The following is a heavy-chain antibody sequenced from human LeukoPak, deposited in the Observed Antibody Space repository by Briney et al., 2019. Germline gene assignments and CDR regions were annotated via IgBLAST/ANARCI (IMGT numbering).Heavy chain of an antibody. CDR2: ISAYNGNT. J-gene: IGHJ4*02. CDR1: GYTFTSYG. CDR3: ARDRVLYCSSTSRYLAY. V-gene: IGHV1-18*01. D-gene: IGHD2-2*01. Sequence: ASVKVSCKASGYTFTSYGISWVRQAPGQGLEWMGWISAYNGNTNYAQKLRGRVTMTTDTSTSTAYMELRSLRSDDTAVYYCARDRVLYCSSTSRYLAYWGQGTLVTVSS.